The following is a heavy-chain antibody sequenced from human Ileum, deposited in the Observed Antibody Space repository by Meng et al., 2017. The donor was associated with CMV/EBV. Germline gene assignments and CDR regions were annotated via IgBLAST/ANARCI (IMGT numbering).Heavy chain of an antibody. CDR1: GGSIAGGGSIAAGGDY. Sequence: SETLSLTCTVSGGSIAGGGSIAAGGDYWSWIRQHPGKGLEWIGYIDYSGNTFYNPSLTGRVDISLDSSKNQFSLKLNSVTAADTAFYYCARASPKKYTGNYWFDPWGQGTLVTVSS. D-gene: IGHD1-1*01. CDR3: ARASPKKYTGNYWFDP. CDR2: IDYSGNT. V-gene: IGHV4-31*03. J-gene: IGHJ5*02.